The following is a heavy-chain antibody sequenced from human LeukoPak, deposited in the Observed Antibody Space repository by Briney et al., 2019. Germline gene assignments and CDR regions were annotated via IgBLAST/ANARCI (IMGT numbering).Heavy chain of an antibody. CDR2: INSDGSFT. Sequence: GGSLRLSCAASGFTFSRYWMHWVRQAPGKGLVWVSRINSDGSFTTYADSVEGRFTISRDNAKNTLYLQLNSLRADDTAVYYCARDPNYDSSGYPFDYWGQGTLVTVSS. J-gene: IGHJ4*02. CDR3: ARDPNYDSSGYPFDY. V-gene: IGHV3-74*01. D-gene: IGHD3-22*01. CDR1: GFTFSRYW.